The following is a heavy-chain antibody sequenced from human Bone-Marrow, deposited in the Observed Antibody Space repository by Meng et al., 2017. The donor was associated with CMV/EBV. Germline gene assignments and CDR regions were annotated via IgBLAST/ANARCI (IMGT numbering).Heavy chain of an antibody. CDR2: MNPNRCNT. Sequence: ASVKVSCKASGYTFSNYDIIWVRQASGQGLEWVGWMNPNRCNTAYAQKFQGRVTMTRDTSTSIAYMELSSLRSGDTAVYYCARGQVQCSTINCHDYRFSGMDVWGQGTTVTVSS. D-gene: IGHD2/OR15-2a*01. CDR1: GYTFSNYD. CDR3: ARGQVQCSTINCHDYRFSGMDV. J-gene: IGHJ6*02. V-gene: IGHV1-8*01.